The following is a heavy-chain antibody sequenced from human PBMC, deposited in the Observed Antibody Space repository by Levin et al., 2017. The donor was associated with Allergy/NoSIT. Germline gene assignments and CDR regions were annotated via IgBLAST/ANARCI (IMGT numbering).Heavy chain of an antibody. D-gene: IGHD4-17*01. CDR2: ISGSVSNI. V-gene: IGHV3-23*01. CDR1: GFTFKNYA. Sequence: PGGSLRLSCAASGFTFKNYAMSWVRQAPGKGLEWVSAISGSVSNIYYADSVKGRFTISRDNSKNTLFLQMNTLRAEDTAVYYCAKGSEGTKTTVTYFDYWGQGALVTVSS. J-gene: IGHJ4*02. CDR3: AKGSEGTKTTVTYFDY.